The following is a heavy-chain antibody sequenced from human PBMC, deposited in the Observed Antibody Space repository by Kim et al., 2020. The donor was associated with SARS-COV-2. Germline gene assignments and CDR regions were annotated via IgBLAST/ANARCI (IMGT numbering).Heavy chain of an antibody. J-gene: IGHJ3*02. CDR2: ITKSSTTI. Sequence: GGSLRLSCATSGFTFSAYDMNWVRRAPGKGLEWLSFITKSSTTIYYANSVKGRFTISRDNAKNSLYLQMNSLRDEDSALYYCARDRMGGAFDTWGQGTMV. D-gene: IGHD3-16*01. CDR1: GFTFSAYD. CDR3: ARDRMGGAFDT. V-gene: IGHV3-48*02.